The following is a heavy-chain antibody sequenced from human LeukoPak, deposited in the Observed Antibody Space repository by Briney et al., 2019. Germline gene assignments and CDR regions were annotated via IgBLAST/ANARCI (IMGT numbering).Heavy chain of an antibody. CDR1: GFTFSSYG. CDR2: ISGSNNNT. Sequence: PGGSLRLSCAASGFTFSSYGMSWVRQAPGKGLEWVSAISGSNNNTYYAASVKGRFTISRDNSKNTLYLQMSSLRAEDTAVYYCAKAGVAAASNGQIDYWGQGTLVTVSS. D-gene: IGHD6-13*01. J-gene: IGHJ4*02. V-gene: IGHV3-23*01. CDR3: AKAGVAAASNGQIDY.